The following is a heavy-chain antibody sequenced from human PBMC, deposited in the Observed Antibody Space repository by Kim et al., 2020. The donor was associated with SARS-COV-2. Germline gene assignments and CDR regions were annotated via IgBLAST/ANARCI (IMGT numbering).Heavy chain of an antibody. CDR1: GGSISSSSYY. Sequence: SETLSLTCTVSGGSISSSSYYWGWIRQPPGKGLEWIGSTYYSGSTYYNPSLKSRVTISVDTSKNQFSLKLSSVTAADTAVYYCASWIQLWSQPSYYFDYWGQGTLVTVSS. V-gene: IGHV4-39*01. D-gene: IGHD5-18*01. CDR3: ASWIQLWSQPSYYFDY. CDR2: TYYSGST. J-gene: IGHJ4*02.